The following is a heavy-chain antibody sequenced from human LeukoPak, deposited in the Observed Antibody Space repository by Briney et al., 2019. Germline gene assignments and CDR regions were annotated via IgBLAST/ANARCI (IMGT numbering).Heavy chain of an antibody. Sequence: PETLSLTCTVSDGSISSYYWSWIRQPPGKGLEWIGYIYYSGSTNYNPSLKSRVTISVDTSKNQFSLKLSSVTAADTAVYYCAGRTRYYYYYGMDVWGQGTTVTVSS. CDR1: DGSISSYY. D-gene: IGHD1-14*01. J-gene: IGHJ6*02. V-gene: IGHV4-59*01. CDR2: IYYSGST. CDR3: AGRTRYYYYYGMDV.